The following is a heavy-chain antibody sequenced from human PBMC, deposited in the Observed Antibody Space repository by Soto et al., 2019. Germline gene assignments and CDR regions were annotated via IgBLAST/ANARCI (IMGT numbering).Heavy chain of an antibody. J-gene: IGHJ3*02. D-gene: IGHD6-25*01. CDR1: GGSISSSSYY. CDR2: IYKTGST. CDR3: ARPIAEATSDAFDI. Sequence: QLQLQESGPGLVRPSETLSLTCTVSGGSISSSSYYWGWIRQPPGKGLEWIGSIYKTGSTYYKPSLKSRVTISVDTSKNQFSLKLSSVTAADTAVYYCARPIAEATSDAFDIWGQGTVVTVFS. V-gene: IGHV4-39*01.